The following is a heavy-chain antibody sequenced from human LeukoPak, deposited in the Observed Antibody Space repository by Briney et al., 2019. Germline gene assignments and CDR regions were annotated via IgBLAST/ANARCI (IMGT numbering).Heavy chain of an antibody. CDR3: ARGDFWSVSNRYFDH. J-gene: IGHJ4*02. CDR1: GYTLANYW. V-gene: IGHV5-51*01. D-gene: IGHD3-3*01. CDR2: IYPDDSDT. Sequence: GESLQISCQFSGYTLANYWIGWVRPLPGKGLEWMGVIYPDDSDTRYSPSFQGQVTISVDKSVATAYVQWGSLKASDSAMYYCARGDFWSVSNRYFDHWGQGTQVTVSS.